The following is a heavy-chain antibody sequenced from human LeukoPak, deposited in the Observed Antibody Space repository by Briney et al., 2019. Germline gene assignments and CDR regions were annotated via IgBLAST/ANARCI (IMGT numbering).Heavy chain of an antibody. CDR2: INHSGST. CDR3: ARDERGLLWFGEPY. D-gene: IGHD3-10*01. Sequence: SETLSLTCAVYGGSFSGYYWSWIRQPPGKGLEWIGAINHSGSTNYNPSLKSRVTISVDTSKNQFSLKLSSVTAADTAVYYCARDERGLLWFGEPYWGQGTLVTVSS. V-gene: IGHV4-34*01. CDR1: GGSFSGYY. J-gene: IGHJ4*02.